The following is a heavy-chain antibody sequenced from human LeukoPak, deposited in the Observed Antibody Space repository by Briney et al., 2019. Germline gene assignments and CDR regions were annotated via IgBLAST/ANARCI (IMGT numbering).Heavy chain of an antibody. J-gene: IGHJ4*02. D-gene: IGHD3-10*01. V-gene: IGHV3-23*01. CDR3: AKDPMVRGLTYDF. CDR1: GFTFSSYG. Sequence: GGSLRLSCAASGFTFSSYGMSWVRQAPGKGLEWASAISGSGGSTYYADSVKGRFTISRDNSKNTLYLQMNSLRAEDTALYYCAKDPMVRGLTYDFWGQGTLVTVSS. CDR2: ISGSGGST.